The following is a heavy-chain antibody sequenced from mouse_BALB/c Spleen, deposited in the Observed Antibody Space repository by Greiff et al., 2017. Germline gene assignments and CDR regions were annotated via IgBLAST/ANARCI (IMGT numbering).Heavy chain of an antibody. CDR2: ISSGGST. J-gene: IGHJ3*01. V-gene: IGHV5-6-5*01. D-gene: IGHD2-4*01. CDR1: GFTFSSYA. CDR3: ARAYDYSFAY. Sequence: EVKLVESGGGLVKPGGSLKLSCAASGFTFSSYAMSWVRQTPEKRLEWVASISSGGSTYYPDSVKGRFTISRDNARNILYLQMSSLKSEDTAMYYCARAYDYSFAYWGQGTLVTVSA.